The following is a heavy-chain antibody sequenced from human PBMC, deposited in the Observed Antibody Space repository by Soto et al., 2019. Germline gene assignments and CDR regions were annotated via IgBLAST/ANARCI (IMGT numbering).Heavy chain of an antibody. CDR3: ARVGASYYYYGMDV. D-gene: IGHD3-16*01. J-gene: IGHJ6*02. Sequence: SETLSLTCTVSGFSISSYYWSWIRQPPGKGLEWIGYIYYSGSTNYNPSLKNRVTISVDTSKNQFSLKLSSVTAADTAVYYCARVGASYYYYGMDVWGQGTTVTVSS. V-gene: IGHV4-59*01. CDR2: IYYSGST. CDR1: GFSISSYY.